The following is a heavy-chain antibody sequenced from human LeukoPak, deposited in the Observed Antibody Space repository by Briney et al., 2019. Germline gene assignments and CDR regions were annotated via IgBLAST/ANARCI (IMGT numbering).Heavy chain of an antibody. D-gene: IGHD3-9*01. J-gene: IGHJ4*02. CDR2: ISSSGSTI. V-gene: IGHV3-11*04. Sequence: LSLTCTVSGGSISSYYWSWIRQAPGKGLEWVSYISSSGSTIYYADSVKGRFTISRDNAKNSLYLQMNSLRAEDTAVYYCARVPQYDILTGYQPYYFDYWGQGTLVTVSS. CDR1: GGSISSYY. CDR3: ARVPQYDILTGYQPYYFDY.